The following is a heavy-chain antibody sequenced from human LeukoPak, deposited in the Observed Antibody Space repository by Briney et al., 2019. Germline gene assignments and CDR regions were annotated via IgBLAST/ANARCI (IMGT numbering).Heavy chain of an antibody. CDR2: ISSSSSYI. D-gene: IGHD3-22*01. CDR3: ATGSPGYYDSSGNNDY. Sequence: GGSLRLSCAASGFTFSSYSMNWVRQAPGKGLEWVSSISSSSSYIYYADSVKGRFTISRDNAKNSLYLQMNSLRAEDTAVYYCATGSPGYYDSSGNNDYWGQGTLVTVSS. V-gene: IGHV3-21*01. CDR1: GFTFSSYS. J-gene: IGHJ4*02.